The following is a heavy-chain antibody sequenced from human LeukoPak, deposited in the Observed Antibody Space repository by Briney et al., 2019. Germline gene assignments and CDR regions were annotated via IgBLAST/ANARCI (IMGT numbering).Heavy chain of an antibody. CDR1: GGSINSGNHY. J-gene: IGHJ4*02. D-gene: IGHD3-22*01. CDR2: IYYSGST. V-gene: IGHV4-39*07. CDR3: ARGTRLGYYYDSSGYYYAKTFDY. Sequence: PSETLSLTCTVSGGSINSGNHYWGWIRQSPGKGLEWIGNIYYSGSTYYNPSLKSRVTLSVDTSKNQFSLKLSSVTAADTAVYYCARGTRLGYYYDSSGYYYAKTFDYWGQGTLVTVSS.